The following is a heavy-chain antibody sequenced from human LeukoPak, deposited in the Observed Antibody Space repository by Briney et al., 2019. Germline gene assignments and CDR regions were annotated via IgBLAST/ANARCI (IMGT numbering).Heavy chain of an antibody. J-gene: IGHJ5*02. CDR2: ISSTGTYI. CDR1: GFTFSSSTFGSYT. V-gene: IGHV3-21*04. D-gene: IGHD5-18*01. CDR3: AKYIQDVLAVFDP. Sequence: GESLRLSCATSGFTFSSSTFGSYTMNWVRQAPGKGLEWVSSISSTGTYIYYTDSVKGRFTVSRDNSKNTLYLQMNSLRAEDTAIYYCAKYIQDVLAVFDPWGQGTLVTVSS.